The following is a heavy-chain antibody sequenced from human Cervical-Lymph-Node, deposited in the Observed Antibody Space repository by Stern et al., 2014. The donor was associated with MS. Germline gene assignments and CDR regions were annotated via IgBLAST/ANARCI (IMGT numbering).Heavy chain of an antibody. CDR2: ISGYKGNT. D-gene: IGHD3-3*01. Sequence: QLVQSGAEVKKPGASVKVSCRASGYTFSSYGISWVRQAPGQGLEWMGWISGYKGNTNYAQKFQGRVTMTTDTSTSTAYMELRSLRSDDTAVYYCARGTYDFWSGYYTYWGQGTLVTVSS. CDR3: ARGTYDFWSGYYTY. CDR1: GYTFSSYG. J-gene: IGHJ4*02. V-gene: IGHV1-18*01.